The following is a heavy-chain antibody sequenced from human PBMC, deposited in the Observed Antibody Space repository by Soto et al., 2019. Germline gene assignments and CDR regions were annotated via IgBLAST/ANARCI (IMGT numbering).Heavy chain of an antibody. CDR1: GGTFSSYA. V-gene: IGHV1-69*01. J-gene: IGHJ6*02. CDR3: ASDNPLIAAAVITCDYYYYYGMHV. D-gene: IGHD6-13*01. CDR2: IIPILGTA. Sequence: QVQLVQSGAEVRKPGSSVKVSCKASGGTFSSYAISWVRQAPGHGLEWMGGIIPILGTANYAQKFQGRVTLTAYESTSTANRELSSLRAEDTAVYYGASDNPLIAAAVITCDYYYYYGMHVWGHGATVTVS.